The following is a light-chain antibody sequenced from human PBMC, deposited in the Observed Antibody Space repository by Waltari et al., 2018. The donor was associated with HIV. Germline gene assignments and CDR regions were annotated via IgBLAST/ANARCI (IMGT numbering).Light chain of an antibody. Sequence: QSVRTQPPSAPATPGRSVTLSCSGSGSYLGINTITWYQQFPGTAPNHLTYIKSQRPSGVPDRFSGSTTGTSASLAISGLQSEDEAVYYSTAWDDSLDGWVFGGGTNLTVL. CDR3: TAWDDSLDGWV. J-gene: IGLJ3*02. CDR2: IKS. CDR1: GSYLGINT. V-gene: IGLV1-44*01.